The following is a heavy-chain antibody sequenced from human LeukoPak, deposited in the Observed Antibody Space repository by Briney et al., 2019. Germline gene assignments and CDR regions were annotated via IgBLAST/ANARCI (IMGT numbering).Heavy chain of an antibody. CDR2: IYYSGST. CDR3: ARGRYVGNY. Sequence: PSETLSLTCTVSGGSISSYYWSWIRQPPGKGLEWIGYIYYSGSTNYNPSLKSRVTISVDTSKNQFSLKLSSVTAADTAVYYRARGRYVGNYWGQGTLVTVSS. V-gene: IGHV4-59*08. CDR1: GGSISSYY. D-gene: IGHD1-26*01. J-gene: IGHJ4*02.